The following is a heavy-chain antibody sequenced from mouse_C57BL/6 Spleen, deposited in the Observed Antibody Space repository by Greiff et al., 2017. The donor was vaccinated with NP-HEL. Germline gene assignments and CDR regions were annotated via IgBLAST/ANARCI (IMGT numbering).Heavy chain of an antibody. Sequence: EVKLMESGGGLVQPGGSLKLSCAASGFTFSDYYMYWVRQTPEKRLEWVAYISNGGGSPSYPDTVKGRFTISRDNAKNTLYLQMSRLKSEDTAMYYCARKAYSLYYFDYWGQGTTLTVSS. V-gene: IGHV5-12*01. CDR1: GFTFSDYY. CDR3: ARKAYSLYYFDY. CDR2: ISNGGGSP. J-gene: IGHJ2*01. D-gene: IGHD2-10*01.